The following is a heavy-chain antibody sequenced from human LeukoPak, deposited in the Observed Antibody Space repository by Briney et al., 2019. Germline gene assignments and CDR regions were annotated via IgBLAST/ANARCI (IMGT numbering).Heavy chain of an antibody. J-gene: IGHJ5*02. CDR2: IGTAGDT. V-gene: IGHV3-13*01. CDR3: ARGFTPKVVVAADNWFDP. CDR1: GFTFSSYD. Sequence: GGSLRLSCAASGFTFSSYDMHWVRQATGKGLEWVSAIGTAGDTYYPGSVKGRFTISRENAKNSLYLQMNSLRAEDTAVYYCARGFTPKVVVAADNWFDPWGQGTLVTVSS. D-gene: IGHD2-15*01.